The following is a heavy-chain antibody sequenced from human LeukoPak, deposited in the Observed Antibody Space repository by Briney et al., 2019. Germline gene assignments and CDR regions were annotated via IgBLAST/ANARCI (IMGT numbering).Heavy chain of an antibody. CDR2: ISGSGGST. V-gene: IGHV3-23*01. CDR3: AKDRGVRFLEWFPFDP. Sequence: GGSLRLSCAASGFTFSSYAMSWVRQAPGKGLEWVSAISGSGGSTYYADSVKGRFTISRDNSKNTLYLQMNSLRAENTAVYYCAKDRGVRFLEWFPFDPWGQGTLVTVSS. D-gene: IGHD3-3*01. CDR1: GFTFSSYA. J-gene: IGHJ5*02.